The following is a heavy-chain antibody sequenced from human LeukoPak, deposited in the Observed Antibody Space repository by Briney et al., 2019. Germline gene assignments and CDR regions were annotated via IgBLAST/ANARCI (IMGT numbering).Heavy chain of an antibody. V-gene: IGHV3-53*01. CDR2: IYSGGST. J-gene: IGHJ4*02. CDR3: AKDRTYGDYGLTHSPIDY. D-gene: IGHD4-17*01. CDR1: GFTVSSNY. Sequence: PGGSLRLSCAASGFTVSSNYMSWVRQAPGKGLEWVSVIYSGGSTYYADSVKGRFTISRDNSKNTLYLQMNSLRAEDTAVYYCAKDRTYGDYGLTHSPIDYWGQGTLVTVSS.